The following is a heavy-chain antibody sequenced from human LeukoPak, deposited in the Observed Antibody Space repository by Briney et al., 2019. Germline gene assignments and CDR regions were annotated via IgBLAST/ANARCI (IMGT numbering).Heavy chain of an antibody. J-gene: IGHJ5*02. CDR3: ARDRMVRGVIHWFDP. D-gene: IGHD3-10*01. V-gene: IGHV3-11*04. CDR2: ISSSGSTI. Sequence: KTGGSLRLSCAASGFTCSDYYMSWIRQAPGKGLEGVSYISSSGSTIYYADSVKGRFTISRANAKNSLYLKMNSLRAEDTAVSYCARDRMVRGVIHWFDPWGQGTLVTVSS. CDR1: GFTCSDYY.